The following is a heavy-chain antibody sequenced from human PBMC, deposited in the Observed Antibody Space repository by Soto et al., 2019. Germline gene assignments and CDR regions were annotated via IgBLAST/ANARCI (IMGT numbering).Heavy chain of an antibody. CDR3: ARHGRVATITTWDWFDP. Sequence: PGESLKISCKGSGYSFTSYWIGWVRQMPGKGLEWMGIIYPGDSTTRYSPSFQGQVTISVDKSISTAYLQWSSLEASDTAMYYCARHGRVATITTWDWFDPWGQGTPVTVSS. D-gene: IGHD5-12*01. CDR1: GYSFTSYW. CDR2: IYPGDSTT. V-gene: IGHV5-51*01. J-gene: IGHJ5*02.